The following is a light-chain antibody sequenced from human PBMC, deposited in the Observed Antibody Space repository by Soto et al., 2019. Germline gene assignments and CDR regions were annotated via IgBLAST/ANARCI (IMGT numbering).Light chain of an antibody. CDR3: SAQTISSIYV. Sequence: SVLTQPASVSGSPGQSITISCTGTSSDVGGYNYVSCYQQHPGKAPKLMIYDVSNRPSGVTNRFSGSKSGNTASLTISGFYSEGDADYYSSAQTISSIYVCGTGTK. V-gene: IGLV2-14*01. CDR1: SSDVGGYNY. J-gene: IGLJ1*01. CDR2: DVS.